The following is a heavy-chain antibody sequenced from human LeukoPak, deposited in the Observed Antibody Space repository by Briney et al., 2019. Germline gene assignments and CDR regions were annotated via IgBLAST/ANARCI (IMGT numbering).Heavy chain of an antibody. J-gene: IGHJ4*02. D-gene: IGHD6-13*01. CDR3: ARWRLRNAGHYFDY. CDR1: GFTFSSYA. V-gene: IGHV3-21*01. CDR2: ISSSSSYI. Sequence: GGSLRLSCAASGFTFSSYAMSWVRQAPGKGLEWVSSISSSSSYIYYADSVKGRFTISRDNAKNSLYLQMNSLRAEDTAVYYCARWRLRNAGHYFDYWGQGTLVTVSS.